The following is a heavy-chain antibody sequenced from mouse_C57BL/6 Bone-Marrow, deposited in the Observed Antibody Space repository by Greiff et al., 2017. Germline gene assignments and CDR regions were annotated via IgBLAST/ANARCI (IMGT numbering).Heavy chain of an antibody. CDR1: GFTFTDYY. V-gene: IGHV7-3*01. CDR2: IRNKANGYTT. D-gene: IGHD4-1*01. J-gene: IGHJ3*01. Sequence: EVHLVESGGGLVQPGGSLSLSCAASGFTFTDYYMSWVRQPPGKALEWLGFIRNKANGYTTEYSASVKGRFTISRDNSQSILYLQMNALRAEDSATYYCARSSITGPFAYRGQGTLVTVSA. CDR3: ARSSITGPFAY.